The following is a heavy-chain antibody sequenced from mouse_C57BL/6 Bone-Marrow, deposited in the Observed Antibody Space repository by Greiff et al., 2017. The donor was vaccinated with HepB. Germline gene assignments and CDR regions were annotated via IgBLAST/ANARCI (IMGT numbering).Heavy chain of an antibody. D-gene: IGHD2-5*01. V-gene: IGHV1-81*01. CDR2: IYPRSGNT. J-gene: IGHJ3*01. Sequence: QVQLQQSGAELARPGASVKLSCKASGYTFTSYGISWVKQRTGQGLEWIGEIYPRSGNTYYNEKFKGKATLTADKSSSTAYMALRSLTSEDSAVYFCARSGYSNSFAYWGQGTLVTVSA. CDR3: ARSGYSNSFAY. CDR1: GYTFTSYG.